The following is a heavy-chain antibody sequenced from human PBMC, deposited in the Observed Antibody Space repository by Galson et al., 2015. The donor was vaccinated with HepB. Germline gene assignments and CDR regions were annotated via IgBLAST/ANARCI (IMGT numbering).Heavy chain of an antibody. Sequence: SVKVSCKASGFTFTSSAVQWVRQARGQRLEWIGWIVVGSGNTNYAQKFQERVTITRDMSTSTAYMELSSLRSEDTAVYYCAADPFDVDTAMVFDYWGQGTLVTVSS. CDR3: AADPFDVDTAMVFDY. J-gene: IGHJ4*02. CDR2: IVVGSGNT. D-gene: IGHD5-18*01. V-gene: IGHV1-58*01. CDR1: GFTFTSSA.